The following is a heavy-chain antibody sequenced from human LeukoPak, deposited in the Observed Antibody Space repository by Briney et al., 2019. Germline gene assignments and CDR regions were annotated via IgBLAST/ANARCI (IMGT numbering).Heavy chain of an antibody. D-gene: IGHD6-6*01. Sequence: PSQTLSLTCTVSGGSISSGGYYWSWIRQHPGKGLEWIGYIYYSGSTYYNPSLKSRVTISVDTSKNQFSLKLSSVTAADTAVYYAARARSEYSSSSYFDYWGQGTLVTVSS. CDR3: ARARSEYSSSSYFDY. J-gene: IGHJ4*02. CDR1: GGSISSGGYY. V-gene: IGHV4-31*03. CDR2: IYYSGST.